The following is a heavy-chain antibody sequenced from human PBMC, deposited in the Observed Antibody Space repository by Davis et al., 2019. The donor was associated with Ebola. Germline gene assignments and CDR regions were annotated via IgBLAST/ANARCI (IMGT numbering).Heavy chain of an antibody. CDR3: ARAVFHEVLDS. CDR1: GFTFSNYA. V-gene: IGHV3-30*04. J-gene: IGHJ4*02. CDR2: VSHSEREK. D-gene: IGHD3-3*01. Sequence: PGGSLRLSCAASGFTFSNYAMHWVRPAPGTGLEWVAVVSHSEREKFYADSVKGRFTISRDNSENTLYLQMDSLTADDTAVYFCARAVFHEVLDSWGQGTPVTVSS.